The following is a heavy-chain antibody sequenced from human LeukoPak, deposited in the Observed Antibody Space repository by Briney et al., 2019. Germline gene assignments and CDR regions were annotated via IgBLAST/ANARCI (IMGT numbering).Heavy chain of an antibody. Sequence: GGSLRLSCAASGVTFSSYGMHWVRQAPGKGLEWVAVISYDGSNKYYADSVKGRFTISRDNSKNTLYLQMNSLRAEDTAVYYCAKESYYSSSWTYFDYWGQGTLVTVSS. V-gene: IGHV3-30*18. D-gene: IGHD6-13*01. CDR1: GVTFSSYG. CDR3: AKESYYSSSWTYFDY. CDR2: ISYDGSNK. J-gene: IGHJ4*02.